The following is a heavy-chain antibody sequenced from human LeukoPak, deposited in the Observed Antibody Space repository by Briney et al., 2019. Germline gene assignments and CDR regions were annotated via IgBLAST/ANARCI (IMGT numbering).Heavy chain of an antibody. CDR1: GGSISSYY. Sequence: SETLSLTCTVSGGSISSYYWSWIRQPPGKGLEWIGEINHSGSTNYNPSLKSRVTISVDTSKNQFSLKLSSVTAADTAVYYCARVTTPSSWNGFDYWGQGTLVTVSS. D-gene: IGHD6-13*01. CDR3: ARVTTPSSWNGFDY. V-gene: IGHV4-34*01. J-gene: IGHJ4*02. CDR2: INHSGST.